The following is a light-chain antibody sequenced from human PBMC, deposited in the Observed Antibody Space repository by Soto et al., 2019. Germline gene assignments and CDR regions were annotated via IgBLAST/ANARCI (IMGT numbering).Light chain of an antibody. CDR1: KGISSW. CDR3: QQLKSYPHT. Sequence: DIEMTQSPSSVSASVGDIFTIXXRESKGISSWLAWYQQKPGKAPKXLIYAASNLQSGVPSRFSGSGSGTDFTLTISSLQPEDFATYYCQQLKSYPHTFGQGTRLEIK. J-gene: IGKJ5*01. CDR2: AAS. V-gene: IGKV1-12*01.